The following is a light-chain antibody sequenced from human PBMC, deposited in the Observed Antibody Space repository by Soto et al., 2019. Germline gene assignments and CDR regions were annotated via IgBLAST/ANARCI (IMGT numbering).Light chain of an antibody. Sequence: QSVLTQPASVSGSPGQSITISCTGTNSDVGGYNYVSWYQHHPGKAPKLMIYEVSNRPSGISNRFSGSKSGNTASLTISGLQAEDEADYYCTSYKTSTTWVFGGGTKLTVL. J-gene: IGLJ3*02. CDR2: EVS. CDR3: TSYKTSTTWV. CDR1: NSDVGGYNY. V-gene: IGLV2-14*01.